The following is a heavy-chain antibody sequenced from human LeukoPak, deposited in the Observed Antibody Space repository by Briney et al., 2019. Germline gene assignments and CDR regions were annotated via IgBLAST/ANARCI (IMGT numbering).Heavy chain of an antibody. V-gene: IGHV3-7*01. D-gene: IGHD2-2*03. Sequence: PGGSLPLPCAASGFSFGSYWMHWVRQAPGTGLEWVASIKQDGSEKLYGASVRGRFTFSRDNARNSLYLNMKTLRSEDTALYYCARTGEDYSDNAGYCGFGHWGQGTLVTVSS. CDR3: ARTGEDYSDNAGYCGFGH. CDR1: GFSFGSYW. J-gene: IGHJ5*02. CDR2: IKQDGSEK.